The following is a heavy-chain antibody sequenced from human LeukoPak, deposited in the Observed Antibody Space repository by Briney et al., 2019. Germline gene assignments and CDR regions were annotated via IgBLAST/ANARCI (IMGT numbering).Heavy chain of an antibody. V-gene: IGHV3-48*04. CDR3: ARGGTYALA. Sequence: GGSLRLSCAASGFTFSSYSMNWVRQAPGKGLEWVSFISSSSGSIYYADSVKGRITISRDNAKNSLYLQMNSLRAEDTAVYYCARGGTYALAWGQGTLVTVSS. D-gene: IGHD3-16*01. CDR1: GFTFSSYS. J-gene: IGHJ5*02. CDR2: ISSSSGSI.